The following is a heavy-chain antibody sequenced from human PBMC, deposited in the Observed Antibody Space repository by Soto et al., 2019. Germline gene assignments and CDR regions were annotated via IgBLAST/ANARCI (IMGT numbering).Heavy chain of an antibody. Sequence: PGGSLRLSCAASGFTFSSYGMHWVRQAPGKGLEWVAVISYDGSNKYYADSVKGRFTISRDNSKNTLYLQMNSLRAEDTAVYYCVRSPYSVSYLAYFDYWSQGTLVTVSS. D-gene: IGHD1-26*01. V-gene: IGHV3-30*03. J-gene: IGHJ4*02. CDR2: ISYDGSNK. CDR1: GFTFSSYG. CDR3: VRSPYSVSYLAYFDY.